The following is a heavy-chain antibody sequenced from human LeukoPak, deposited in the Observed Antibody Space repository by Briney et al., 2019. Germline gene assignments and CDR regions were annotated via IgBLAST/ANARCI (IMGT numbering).Heavy chain of an antibody. CDR3: AIRGHLEY. D-gene: IGHD3-10*01. J-gene: IGHJ4*02. V-gene: IGHV3-48*01. CDR2: ISSSSSTI. CDR1: GFTFSSYA. Sequence: PGGSLRLSCAASGFTFSSYAMSWVRQAPGKGLEWVSYISSSSSTIYYADSVKGRFTISRDNAKNSLYLQMNSLRAEDTAVYYCAIRGHLEYWGQGTLVTVSS.